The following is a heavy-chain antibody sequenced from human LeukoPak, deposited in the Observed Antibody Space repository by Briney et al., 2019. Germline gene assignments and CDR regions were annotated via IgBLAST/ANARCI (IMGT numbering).Heavy chain of an antibody. CDR3: AREDCSGGSCYSDLNAFDI. J-gene: IGHJ3*02. Sequence: GGSLRLSCAASGFTFSSYAMHWVRQAPGKGLEWVAVISYDGSNKYYADSVKGRFTISRDNSKNTLCLQMNSLRAEDTAVYYCAREDCSGGSCYSDLNAFDIWGQGTMVTVSS. CDR1: GFTFSSYA. CDR2: ISYDGSNK. D-gene: IGHD2-15*01. V-gene: IGHV3-30*04.